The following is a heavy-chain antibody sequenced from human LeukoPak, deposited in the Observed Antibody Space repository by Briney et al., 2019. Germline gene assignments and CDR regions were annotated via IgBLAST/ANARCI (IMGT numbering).Heavy chain of an antibody. V-gene: IGHV3-66*02. Sequence: PGGSLRLSCAASGFTVSNKYMRWVRQAPGKGLEWVSVIYSGDNTYYVESVKGRFTISRDNSKNTLFLQMNRLRAEDTAVYYCAGRRVLDASFDYWGQGTLVTASS. CDR1: GFTVSNKY. CDR3: AGRRVLDASFDY. J-gene: IGHJ4*02. D-gene: IGHD3-16*01. CDR2: IYSGDNT.